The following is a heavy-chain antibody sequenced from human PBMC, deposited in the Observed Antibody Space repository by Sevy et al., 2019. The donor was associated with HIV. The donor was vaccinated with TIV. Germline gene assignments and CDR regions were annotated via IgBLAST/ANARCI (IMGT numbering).Heavy chain of an antibody. V-gene: IGHV3-30*18. Sequence: GGSLRPSCAASGFTFSAYDMHWVRQAPGKGLEWVAIISSDGSYRYYADSVRGRFSMSKDNSKNTMYLQISALSIEDTAVYYCAKNRPPEGSYFSRHAMDVWGRGTTVTVSS. D-gene: IGHD3-10*01. CDR1: GFTFSAYD. J-gene: IGHJ6*02. CDR2: ISSDGSYR. CDR3: AKNRPPEGSYFSRHAMDV.